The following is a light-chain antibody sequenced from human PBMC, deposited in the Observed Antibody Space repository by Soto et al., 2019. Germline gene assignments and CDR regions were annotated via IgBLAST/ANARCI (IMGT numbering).Light chain of an antibody. CDR3: QQDGTSPYT. J-gene: IGKJ2*01. CDR1: QSVNSAY. V-gene: IGKV3-20*01. Sequence: ENVLTQSPGTLSLSPGERATLSCRASQSVNSAYLAWYQQKPGQSPRLLIYGTSSRATGIPDRFSGRVSGTAFTLTISRLEPEDFAVYLCQQDGTSPYTFGQGTKLEIK. CDR2: GTS.